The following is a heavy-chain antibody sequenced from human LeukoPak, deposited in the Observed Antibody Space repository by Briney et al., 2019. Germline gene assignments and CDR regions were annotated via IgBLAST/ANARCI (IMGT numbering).Heavy chain of an antibody. D-gene: IGHD3-10*01. CDR3: ARDQSSWLWFGGGFDY. CDR2: INPNSGGT. CDR1: GYTFTGYY. Sequence: ASVKVSCKASGYTFTGYYMHWVRQAPGQGLEWMGWINPNSGGTNYAQKFQGRVTMTRDTSISTAYMELSRLRSDDTAVYYCARDQSSWLWFGGGFDYWGQGTLVTVSS. V-gene: IGHV1-2*02. J-gene: IGHJ4*02.